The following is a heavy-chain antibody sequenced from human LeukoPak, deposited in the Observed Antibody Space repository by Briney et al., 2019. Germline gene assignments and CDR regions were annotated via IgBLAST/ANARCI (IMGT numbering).Heavy chain of an antibody. CDR2: FDPEDGET. J-gene: IGHJ4*02. V-gene: IGHV1-24*01. CDR3: ATAVEMATTTYFDY. CDR1: GYTLTELS. D-gene: IGHD5-24*01. Sequence: GASVKVSCKVSGYTLTELSIHWVRQAPGKGLEWMGGFDPEDGETIYAQKFQGRVTMTEDTSTDTAHMELSSLRSEDTAVYYCATAVEMATTTYFDYWGQGTLVTVSS.